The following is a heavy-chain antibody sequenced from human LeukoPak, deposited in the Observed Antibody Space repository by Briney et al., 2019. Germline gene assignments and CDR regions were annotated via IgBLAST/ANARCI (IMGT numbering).Heavy chain of an antibody. Sequence: SETLSHTCAVYGGSFSGYYWSWIRQPPGKGLEWIGEINHSGSTNYNPSLKSRVTISVDTSENQFSLKLSSVTAADTAVYYCARGRGVLRFLEWLGFFDYWGQGTLVTVSS. V-gene: IGHV4-34*01. CDR1: GGSFSGYY. D-gene: IGHD3-3*01. CDR3: ARGRGVLRFLEWLGFFDY. CDR2: INHSGST. J-gene: IGHJ4*02.